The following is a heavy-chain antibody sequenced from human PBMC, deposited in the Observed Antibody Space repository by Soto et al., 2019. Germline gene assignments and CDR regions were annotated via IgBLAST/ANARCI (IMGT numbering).Heavy chain of an antibody. D-gene: IGHD5-12*01. CDR1: GGTFSSYT. CDR2: IIPILGIA. Sequence: ASVKVSCKASGGTFSSYTISWVRQVPGQGLEWMGRIIPILGIANYAQKFQGRVTITADKSTSTAYMELSSLRSEDTAVYYCAREAGGYDPTFFDLWGRGTLVTVSS. V-gene: IGHV1-69*04. CDR3: AREAGGYDPTFFDL. J-gene: IGHJ2*01.